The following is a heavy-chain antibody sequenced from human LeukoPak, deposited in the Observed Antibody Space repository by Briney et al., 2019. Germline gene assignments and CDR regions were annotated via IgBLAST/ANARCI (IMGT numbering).Heavy chain of an antibody. D-gene: IGHD3-10*01. CDR2: IKQDGTEK. CDR1: GFTFTTYW. J-gene: IGHJ4*02. Sequence: PGGSLRLSCTASGFTFTTYWMSWVRHPPGKGLEWVANIKQDGTEKYYVDPVKGRFTISRDNAKNSLYLQMNSLRVEDTATYYCAKVAHYYYGSESYYFFEQWGQGTPVTASS. CDR3: AKVAHYYYGSESYYFFEQ. V-gene: IGHV3-7*01.